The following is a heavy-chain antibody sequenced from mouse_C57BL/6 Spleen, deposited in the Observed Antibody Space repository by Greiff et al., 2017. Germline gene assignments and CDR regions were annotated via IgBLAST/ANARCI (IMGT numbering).Heavy chain of an antibody. D-gene: IGHD1-1*01. CDR2: IDPENGDT. V-gene: IGHV14-4*01. J-gene: IGHJ4*01. CDR3: SFTTVPYYAMDY. CDR1: GFNIKDDY. Sequence: EVQLVESGAELVRPGASVKLSCTASGFNIKDDYMHWVKQRPEQGLEWIGWIDPENGDTEYASKVQGKATITADTSSNTAYLQLSSLTSEDTAVYYCSFTTVPYYAMDYWGQGTSVTVSS.